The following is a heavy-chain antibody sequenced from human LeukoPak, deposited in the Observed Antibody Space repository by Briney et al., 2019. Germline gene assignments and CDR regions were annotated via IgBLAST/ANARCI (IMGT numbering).Heavy chain of an antibody. CDR2: ISSGSSYI. CDR3: ARAPYYYDSSGYPPNFDY. V-gene: IGHV3-21*01. CDR1: GFTFSTYS. J-gene: IGHJ4*02. D-gene: IGHD3-22*01. Sequence: PGGSLRLSCAASGFTFSTYSMNWVRQAPGKGLEWVSSISSGSSYIYYADSVKGRFTISRDNAKNSLYLQMSSLRDEDTAVYYCARAPYYYDSSGYPPNFDYWGQGTLVTVSS.